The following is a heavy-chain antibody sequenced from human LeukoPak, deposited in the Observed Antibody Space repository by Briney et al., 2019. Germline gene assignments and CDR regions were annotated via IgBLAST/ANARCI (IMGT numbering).Heavy chain of an antibody. V-gene: IGHV1-69*13. Sequence: SVKVSCKASGGTFSSYAISWVRQAPGQGLEWMGGIIPIFGTANYAQKFQGRVTITADESTSTAYMELSSLRSEDTAVYYCARDQVVIFGVVINHYYGMDVWGQGTTVTVSS. CDR1: GGTFSSYA. CDR2: IIPIFGTA. J-gene: IGHJ6*02. D-gene: IGHD3-3*01. CDR3: ARDQVVIFGVVINHYYGMDV.